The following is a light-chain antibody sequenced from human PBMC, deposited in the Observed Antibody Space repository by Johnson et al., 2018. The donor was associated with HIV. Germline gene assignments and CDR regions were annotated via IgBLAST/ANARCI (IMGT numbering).Light chain of an antibody. CDR1: NSNIVNNY. Sequence: QSVLTQPPSVSAAPGQKVTISCSGSNSNIVNNYVSWFQQLPGTAPKLLIYENNKRPSGIPDRFSGSKSGTSATLGITGLQTGDEADYYCGTWDSSLSAYVFGTGTEVTVL. V-gene: IGLV1-51*02. CDR2: ENN. J-gene: IGLJ1*01. CDR3: GTWDSSLSAYV.